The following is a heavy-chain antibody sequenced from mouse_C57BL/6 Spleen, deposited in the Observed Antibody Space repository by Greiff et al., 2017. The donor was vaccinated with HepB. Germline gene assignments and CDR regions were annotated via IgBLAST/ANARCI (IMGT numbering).Heavy chain of an antibody. V-gene: IGHV1-52*01. CDR2: IDPSDSET. Sequence: QVQLQQPGAELVRPGSSVKLSCKASGYTFTSYWMHWVKQRPIQGLEWIGNIDPSDSETHYNQKFKDKATLTVDKSSSTAYMQRSSLTSEDSAVYYCAREGLQSYFDYWGQGTTLTVSS. J-gene: IGHJ2*01. CDR1: GYTFTSYW. D-gene: IGHD3-2*02. CDR3: AREGLQSYFDY.